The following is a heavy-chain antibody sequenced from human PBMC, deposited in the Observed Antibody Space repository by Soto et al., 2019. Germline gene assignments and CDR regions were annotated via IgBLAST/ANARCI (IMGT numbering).Heavy chain of an antibody. D-gene: IGHD1-26*01. CDR2: ISGSGDST. V-gene: IGHV3-23*01. CDR3: AKDLQWELPQVGFDY. J-gene: IGHJ4*02. Sequence: EVQLLESGGGLVQPGGSLRLSCAASGFTFSSYAMSWVRQAPGKGLEWVSAISGSGDSTYYADSVKGRLTISRDNSKNPLFLQMNSLRAEDTAVYYCAKDLQWELPQVGFDYWGQGTLVTVSS. CDR1: GFTFSSYA.